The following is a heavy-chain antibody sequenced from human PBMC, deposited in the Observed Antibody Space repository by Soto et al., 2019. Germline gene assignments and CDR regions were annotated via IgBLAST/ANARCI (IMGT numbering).Heavy chain of an antibody. CDR1: GYTFTNYD. CDR3: ARGAGSPRDVFDI. V-gene: IGHV1-8*01. D-gene: IGHD1-26*01. J-gene: IGHJ3*02. CDR2: INPNSKNI. Sequence: GASVKVSCKASGYTFTNYDVHWVRQATGQGLEWMGWINPNSKNIGYAEKFQGRLTMTRDTSISTDYMELSSLRSEDTAMYYCARGAGSPRDVFDIWGKGTRV.